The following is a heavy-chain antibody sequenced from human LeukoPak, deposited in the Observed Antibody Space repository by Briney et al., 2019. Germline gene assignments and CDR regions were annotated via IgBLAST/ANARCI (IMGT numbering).Heavy chain of an antibody. CDR1: GYTFTSYG. V-gene: IGHV1-18*01. J-gene: IGHJ4*02. Sequence: ASVKVSCKASGYTFTSYGISWVRQAPGQGLEWMGWISTYLGNTDYAQKFQGRVTMTTDTSTTTVHMELRSLRSDDTAVYYCARTYGDYRFFDHWGQGTLSPSPQ. D-gene: IGHD4-17*01. CDR3: ARTYGDYRFFDH. CDR2: ISTYLGNT.